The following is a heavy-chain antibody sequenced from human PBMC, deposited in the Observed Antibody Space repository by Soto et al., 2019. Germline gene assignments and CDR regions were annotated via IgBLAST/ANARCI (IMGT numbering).Heavy chain of an antibody. V-gene: IGHV4-31*03. CDR1: GDSVNSAY. D-gene: IGHD6-6*01. J-gene: IGHJ4*02. CDR3: ARTDAYNSSFFDS. Sequence: QVQLQEMGPGLVKPSQTLTITCTVSGDSVNSAYWSWIRQLPGKGLEWMGNIHHTGKTFYNPSLKSRVAISLDTSQPLFSLKMRSITAADTAVYYCARTDAYNSSFFDSWGQGTVVTVSS. CDR2: IHHTGKT.